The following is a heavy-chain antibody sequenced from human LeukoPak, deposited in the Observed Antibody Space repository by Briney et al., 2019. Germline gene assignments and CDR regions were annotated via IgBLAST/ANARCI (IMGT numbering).Heavy chain of an antibody. CDR2: IKHSGGST. V-gene: IGHV1-46*02. Sequence: ASVKVSCTASGDILNSYHIHWVRQAPGQGLEWMGIIKHSGGSTTYAQKFQGRLTMTRDTSTGTVNMELSSLTSEDTAVYYCARDFSWSVDYWGQGALVTVSS. J-gene: IGHJ4*01. CDR1: GDILNSYH. CDR3: ARDFSWSVDY. D-gene: IGHD6-13*01.